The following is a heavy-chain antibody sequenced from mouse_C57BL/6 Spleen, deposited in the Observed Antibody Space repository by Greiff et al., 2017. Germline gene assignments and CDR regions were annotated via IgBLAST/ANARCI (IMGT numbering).Heavy chain of an antibody. Sequence: EVKLMESGPELVKPGASVKISCKASGYSFTGYYMHWVKQSPEKSLEWIGEINPSTGGTTYNQKFKAKATLTVDKSSSTAYMQLKSLTSEDSAVYYCAKRGRKDWYFDVWGTGTTVTVSS. J-gene: IGHJ1*03. CDR3: AKRGRKDWYFDV. V-gene: IGHV1-42*01. CDR2: INPSTGGT. CDR1: GYSFTGYY.